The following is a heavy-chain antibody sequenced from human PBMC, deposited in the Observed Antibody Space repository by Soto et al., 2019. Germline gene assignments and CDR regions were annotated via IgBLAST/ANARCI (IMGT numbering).Heavy chain of an antibody. CDR2: IKSKADGGTT. Sequence: EVQLVESGGDLVKPAGSLRLSCAASEFTFTNAWMNWVRQAPGKGLEWVGGIKSKADGGTTDYAGPVKGKFTISRDESQKTLYLQMNSLKTVDTVMDYCTSLYSGHCGQGNLVNVSS. CDR3: TSLYSGH. D-gene: IGHD3-16*02. V-gene: IGHV3-15*07. J-gene: IGHJ4*02. CDR1: EFTFTNAW.